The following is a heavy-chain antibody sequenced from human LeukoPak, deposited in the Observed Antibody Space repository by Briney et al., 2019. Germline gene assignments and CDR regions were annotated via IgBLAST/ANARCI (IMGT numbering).Heavy chain of an antibody. CDR1: GYTLTELS. V-gene: IGHV1-46*01. CDR3: ARDMNYDSSGYGWEY. J-gene: IGHJ4*02. CDR2: INPSGGST. Sequence: ASVKVSCKVSGYTLTELSMHWVRQAPGQGLEWMGIINPSGGSTSYAQKFQGRVTMTRDTSTSTVYMELSSLRSEDTAVYYCARDMNYDSSGYGWEYWGQGTLVTVSS. D-gene: IGHD3-22*01.